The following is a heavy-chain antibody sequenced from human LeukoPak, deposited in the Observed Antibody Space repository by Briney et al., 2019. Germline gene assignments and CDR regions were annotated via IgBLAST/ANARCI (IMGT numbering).Heavy chain of an antibody. Sequence: GGSLRLSCAASEFTFSSYAMSWVRQAPGKGLEWVSGISASGGSTYYADSVKGRFTISRDNSKNTLYLQMNSLRAEGTAVYYCAKVVLNYDYDSSGYLDYWGQGTLVTVSS. CDR1: EFTFSSYA. V-gene: IGHV3-23*01. J-gene: IGHJ4*02. D-gene: IGHD3-22*01. CDR2: ISASGGST. CDR3: AKVVLNYDYDSSGYLDY.